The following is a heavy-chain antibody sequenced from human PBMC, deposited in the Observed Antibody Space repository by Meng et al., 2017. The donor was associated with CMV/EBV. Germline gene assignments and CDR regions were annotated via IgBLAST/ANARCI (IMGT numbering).Heavy chain of an antibody. CDR1: GYTFTGYY. V-gene: IGHV1-2*02. D-gene: IGHD6-6*01. Sequence: ASVKVSCKASGYTFTGYYMHWVRQAPGQGLEWMGWINPNSGGTNYAQKFQGRVTMTRDTSISTAYMELSRLRSDDTAVYYCARAERIWQLDDYYYYYGMDVWGQGTTVTVSS. J-gene: IGHJ6*02. CDR3: ARAERIWQLDDYYYYYGMDV. CDR2: INPNSGGT.